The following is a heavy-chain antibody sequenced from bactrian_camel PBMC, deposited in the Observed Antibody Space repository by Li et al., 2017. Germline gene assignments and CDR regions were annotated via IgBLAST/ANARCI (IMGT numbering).Heavy chain of an antibody. CDR2: IDSAGST. CDR3: AANAGPEVY. V-gene: IGHV3S26*01. J-gene: IGHJ4*01. Sequence: HVQLVESGGGSVQAGGSLRLSCTASGDTGSGLCMAWFRQAPGKGREGVVAIDSAGSTSYADSVKGRFTISQDNAKNTLYLQMNSLKPDDTAMYYCAANAGPEVYWGQGTQVTVSS. CDR1: GDTGSGLC. D-gene: IGHD1*01.